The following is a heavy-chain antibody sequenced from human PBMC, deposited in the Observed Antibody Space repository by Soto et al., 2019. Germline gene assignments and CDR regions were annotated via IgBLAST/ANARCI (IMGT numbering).Heavy chain of an antibody. Sequence: SVKVSCKASGGTFSSYAISWVRQAPGQGLEWMGGIIPIFGTANYAQKFQGRVTITADESTSTAYMELSSLRSEDTAVYYCAEFLRGGSSGYYSNYYYGLDIWGQGTTVTVSS. CDR2: IIPIFGTA. J-gene: IGHJ6*02. CDR1: GGTFSSYA. V-gene: IGHV1-69*13. D-gene: IGHD3-22*01. CDR3: AEFLRGGSSGYYSNYYYGLDI.